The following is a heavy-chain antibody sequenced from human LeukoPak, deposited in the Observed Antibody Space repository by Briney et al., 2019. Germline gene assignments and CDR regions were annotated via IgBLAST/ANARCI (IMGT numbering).Heavy chain of an antibody. CDR1: GYTFTSYG. Sequence: ASVKVSCKASGYTFTSYGISWVRQAPGQGLEWMGGIIPIFGTANYAQKFQGRVTITADESTSTAYMELSSLRSEDTAVYYCARDSGSYSDPFDYWGQGTLVTVSS. D-gene: IGHD1-26*01. CDR2: IIPIFGTA. V-gene: IGHV1-69*13. J-gene: IGHJ4*02. CDR3: ARDSGSYSDPFDY.